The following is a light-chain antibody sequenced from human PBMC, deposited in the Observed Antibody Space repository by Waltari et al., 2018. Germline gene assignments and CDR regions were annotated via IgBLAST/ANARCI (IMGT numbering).Light chain of an antibody. CDR3: AAWDDSLSGFWV. Sequence: QSVLTQPPSASGTPGQRVTISCSGSSSNIGSNYVYWYQQLPGTAPKLLIFRNNQRPSGVPDLFSGSRSGTSASLAISWLRSDDEADYYCAAWDDSLSGFWVFGGGTKLTVL. V-gene: IGLV1-47*01. CDR1: SSNIGSNY. J-gene: IGLJ3*02. CDR2: RNN.